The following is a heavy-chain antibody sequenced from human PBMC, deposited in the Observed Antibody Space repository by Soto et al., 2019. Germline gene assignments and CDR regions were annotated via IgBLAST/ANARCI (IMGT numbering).Heavy chain of an antibody. CDR2: ISAYNGNT. CDR1: GYTFTSYG. Sequence: ASVKVSCKASGYTFTSYGISWARQAPGQGLEWMGWISAYNGNTNYAQKLQGRVTMTTDTSTSTAYMELRSLRSDDTAVYYCERDQHPITMIVVVIKRADAYDIWGQGTMVTVSS. D-gene: IGHD3-22*01. CDR3: ERDQHPITMIVVVIKRADAYDI. V-gene: IGHV1-18*01. J-gene: IGHJ3*02.